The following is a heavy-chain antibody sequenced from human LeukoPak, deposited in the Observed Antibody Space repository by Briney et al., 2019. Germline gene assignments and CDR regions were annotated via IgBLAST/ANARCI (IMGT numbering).Heavy chain of an antibody. D-gene: IGHD5-18*01. J-gene: IGHJ5*02. Sequence: ASVNVSRKASGGTFSSYAISWVRQAPGQGLEWMGRIIPILGIANYAQKFQGRVTITADKSTSTAYMELSSLRSEDTAVYYCARGRRERWLRSYNWFDPWGQGTLVTVSS. CDR3: ARGRRERWLRSYNWFDP. CDR2: IIPILGIA. V-gene: IGHV1-69*04. CDR1: GGTFSSYA.